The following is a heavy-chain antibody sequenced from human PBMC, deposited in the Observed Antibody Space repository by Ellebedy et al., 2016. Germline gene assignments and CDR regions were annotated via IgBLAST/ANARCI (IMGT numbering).Heavy chain of an antibody. V-gene: IGHV3-13*01. Sequence: GESLKISXAASGFSFRSYDMHWVRQVAGKGLEWVAAIGSAGDTYYPGSVKGRFTISRDNSKNTLYLQMNSLRAEDTAVYYCAKVPIIYSYGQDDYYSMDVWGKGTTVIVSS. CDR2: IGSAGDT. J-gene: IGHJ6*03. CDR1: GFSFRSYD. D-gene: IGHD5-18*01. CDR3: AKVPIIYSYGQDDYYSMDV.